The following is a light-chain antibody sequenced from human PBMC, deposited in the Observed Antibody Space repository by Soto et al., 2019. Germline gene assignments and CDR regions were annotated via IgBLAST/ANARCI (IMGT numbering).Light chain of an antibody. CDR1: SGHSSYA. CDR2: LHSDGSH. Sequence: QLVLTQSPSASASLGASVKLTCTLSSGHSSYAIAWHQQQPEKGPRYLMNLHSDGSHSKGDGIPDRFSGSSSGAERYFTISSLQSEDETDYYCQTWGTGIQVFGGGTKPTVL. V-gene: IGLV4-69*01. J-gene: IGLJ3*02. CDR3: QTWGTGIQV.